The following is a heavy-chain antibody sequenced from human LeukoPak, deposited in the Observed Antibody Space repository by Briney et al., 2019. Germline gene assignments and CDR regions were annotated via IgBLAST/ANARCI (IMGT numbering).Heavy chain of an antibody. Sequence: GASVKVSCKASGYTFTSYGISWVRQAPGQGLEWMGWISAYNGNTNYAQKLQGRVTKTTDTSTSTAYMELRSLRSDDTAVYCCARDEPTLVPAAIADAFDIWGQGTMVTVSS. J-gene: IGHJ3*02. V-gene: IGHV1-18*01. D-gene: IGHD2-2*02. CDR1: GYTFTSYG. CDR2: ISAYNGNT. CDR3: ARDEPTLVPAAIADAFDI.